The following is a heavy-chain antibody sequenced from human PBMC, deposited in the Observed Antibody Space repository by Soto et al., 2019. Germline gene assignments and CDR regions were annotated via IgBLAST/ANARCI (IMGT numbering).Heavy chain of an antibody. V-gene: IGHV4-61*08. D-gene: IGHD3-9*01. J-gene: IGHJ3*01. Sequence: QVQLQESGPGLVKPSETLSLTATVSGASISSTGFYWSWIRQPPGKCLEWIGYIYSSGSTTYNSSLKSRVTISLDTSNNQVSLNLTSVTAADTAMYYCARTTGSRSLDVWGHGTMVSVSS. CDR1: GASISSTGFY. CDR3: ARTTGSRSLDV. CDR2: IYSSGST.